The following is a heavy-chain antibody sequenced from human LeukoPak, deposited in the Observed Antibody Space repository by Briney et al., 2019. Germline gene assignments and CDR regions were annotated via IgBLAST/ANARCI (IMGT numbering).Heavy chain of an antibody. V-gene: IGHV4-30-4*01. Sequence: SETLSLTCTVSGGSISSGDYYWSWIRQPPGKGLEWIGYIYYSGSTYYNPSLKSRVTISVDTSKNQFSLRLSSVTAADTAVYYCASESVVVTAWGFDHWGQGTLVTVSS. J-gene: IGHJ5*02. D-gene: IGHD2-21*02. CDR3: ASESVVVTAWGFDH. CDR2: IYYSGST. CDR1: GGSISSGDYY.